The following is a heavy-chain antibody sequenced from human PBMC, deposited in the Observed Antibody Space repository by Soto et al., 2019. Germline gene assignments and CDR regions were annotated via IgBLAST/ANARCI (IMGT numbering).Heavy chain of an antibody. V-gene: IGHV1-3*01. D-gene: IGHD3-3*01. CDR1: GYTFTSYA. CDR3: AREVRPGVRFLEWLPGFLY. Sequence: ASVKVSCKASGYTFTSYAMHWVRQAPGQRLEWMGWINAGNGNTKYSQKFQGRVTITRDTSASTAYMELSSLRSEDTAVYYCAREVRPGVRFLEWLPGFLYWGQGTLVTVSS. CDR2: INAGNGNT. J-gene: IGHJ4*02.